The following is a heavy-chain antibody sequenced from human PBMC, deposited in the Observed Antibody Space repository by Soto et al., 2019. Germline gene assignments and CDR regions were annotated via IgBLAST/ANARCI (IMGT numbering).Heavy chain of an antibody. J-gene: IGHJ3*02. D-gene: IGHD2-15*01. Sequence: GSLRLSCAASGFTFSSYGMHWVRQAPGKGLEWVAVIWYDGSNKYYADSVKGRFTISRDNSKNTLYLQMNSLRAEDTAVYYCASAYCSGGSCYSFAFDIWGQGTMVTVSS. CDR1: GFTFSSYG. CDR2: IWYDGSNK. CDR3: ASAYCSGGSCYSFAFDI. V-gene: IGHV3-33*01.